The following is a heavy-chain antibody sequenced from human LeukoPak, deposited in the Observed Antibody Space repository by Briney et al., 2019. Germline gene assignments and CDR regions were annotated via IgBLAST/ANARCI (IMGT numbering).Heavy chain of an antibody. J-gene: IGHJ4*02. CDR3: ARAVGVSAAIDY. V-gene: IGHV1-46*01. Sequence: ASVTVSCTASGYTFTSYYMHWVRQAPGQGLEWMGIINPSGGSTSYAQKFQGRVTMTRDTSTSTVYMELSSLRSEDTAVYYCARAVGVSAAIDYWGQGTLVTVSS. CDR1: GYTFTSYY. D-gene: IGHD2-8*02. CDR2: INPSGGST.